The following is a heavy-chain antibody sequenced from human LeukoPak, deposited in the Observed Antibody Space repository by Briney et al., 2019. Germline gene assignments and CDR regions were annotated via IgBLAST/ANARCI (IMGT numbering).Heavy chain of an antibody. D-gene: IGHD6-6*01. V-gene: IGHV3-64D*09. Sequence: GGSLRLSCAASGFTFSGYSMNWVRQAPGKGLEYVSAISRNGGSTYYADSVKGRFTISRDNTKNTLYLQMSSLRAEDTAVYYCVRGSSIIASRAYFDYWGQGTLVTVSS. CDR2: ISRNGGST. CDR3: VRGSSIIASRAYFDY. CDR1: GFTFSGYS. J-gene: IGHJ4*02.